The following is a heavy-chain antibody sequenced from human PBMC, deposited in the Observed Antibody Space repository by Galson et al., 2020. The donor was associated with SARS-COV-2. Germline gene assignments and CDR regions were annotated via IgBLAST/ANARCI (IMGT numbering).Heavy chain of an antibody. Sequence: SCAASGFTFSSYAMHWVRQAPGKGLEWVAVISYDGSNKYYADSVKGRFTISRDNSKNTLYLQMNSLRAEDTAVYYCARGGSGSYYYFDYWGQGTLVTVSS. CDR2: ISYDGSNK. D-gene: IGHD1-26*01. V-gene: IGHV3-30-3*01. CDR1: GFTFSSYA. CDR3: ARGGSGSYYYFDY. J-gene: IGHJ4*02.